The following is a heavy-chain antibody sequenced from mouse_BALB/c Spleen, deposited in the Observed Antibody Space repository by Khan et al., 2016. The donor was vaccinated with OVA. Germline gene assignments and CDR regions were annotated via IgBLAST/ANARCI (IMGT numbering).Heavy chain of an antibody. CDR1: GYSIPSGYG. Sequence: EVQLVESGPGLVKPSQSLSLTCTVTGYSIPSGYGWNWLRQFPGNKLEWMGYISYSGSTNYNPSLQSRISITRDTSKNQFFLQLNSVTTEDTATYYCARTARIKYWGQGTTLTVSS. J-gene: IGHJ2*01. D-gene: IGHD1-2*01. V-gene: IGHV3-2*02. CDR2: ISYSGST. CDR3: ARTARIKY.